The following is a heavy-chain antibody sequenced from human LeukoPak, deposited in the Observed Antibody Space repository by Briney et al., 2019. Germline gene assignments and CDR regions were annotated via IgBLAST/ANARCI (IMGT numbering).Heavy chain of an antibody. D-gene: IGHD5-12*01. CDR2: ICHDGNNI. J-gene: IGHJ4*02. CDR3: VRGRGESGYDYFDY. CDR1: GFIFTHYG. V-gene: IGHV3-33*02. Sequence: GGSLRLSCAASGFIFTHYGMHWVRQAPGKGLEWVAIICHDGNNIYYVDSAKGRFTISRDNSKNTLFLQMNSLRAEDTAVYYCVRGRGESGYDYFDYWGQGTLVTVSS.